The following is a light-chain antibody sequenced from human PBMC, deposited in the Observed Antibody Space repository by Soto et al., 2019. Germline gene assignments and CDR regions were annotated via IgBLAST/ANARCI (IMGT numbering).Light chain of an antibody. J-gene: IGKJ1*01. CDR2: GAS. CDR3: HHYNNWPRT. V-gene: IGKV3-15*01. CDR1: QNVNSN. Sequence: EIVMTQSTAILSVSPGEGATLSCRASQNVNSNLAWYQQKPGQAPRFLIYGASTRATGIPARFSGSGSGTEFTLTISSLQSEDFAVYYCHHYNNWPRTVGQGTNVDIK.